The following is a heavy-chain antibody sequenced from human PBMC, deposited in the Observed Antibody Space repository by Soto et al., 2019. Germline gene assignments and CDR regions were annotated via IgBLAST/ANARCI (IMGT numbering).Heavy chain of an antibody. CDR2: ITTSSESK. J-gene: IGHJ4*02. CDR1: GFTFSSHS. CDR3: ARSNRGFSYGKIDY. V-gene: IGHV3-21*02. Sequence: EVQLVESGGGLVKPGGSLRLSCAVSGFTFSSHSMNWVRQAPGKGLEWVSSITTSSESKYYTDSVKGRFTLSRDNAKNSLYLQMNSLRAEDTALYYCARSNRGFSYGKIDYWGRGTLVTVSS. D-gene: IGHD5-18*01.